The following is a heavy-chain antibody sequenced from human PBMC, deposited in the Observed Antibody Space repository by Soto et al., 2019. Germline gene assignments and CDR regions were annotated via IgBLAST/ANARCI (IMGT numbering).Heavy chain of an antibody. CDR2: IYPGDSDT. CDR1: GYSFTNYW. Sequence: PGESLKISCQGSGYSFTNYWIGWVRLMPGKGLEWMGIIYPGDSDTRYSPSFQGQVTISADKSISTAYLQWSSLKASDSAMYYCARRTLTTEYFDYWGQGTLVTVSS. J-gene: IGHJ4*02. D-gene: IGHD4-17*01. V-gene: IGHV5-51*01. CDR3: ARRTLTTEYFDY.